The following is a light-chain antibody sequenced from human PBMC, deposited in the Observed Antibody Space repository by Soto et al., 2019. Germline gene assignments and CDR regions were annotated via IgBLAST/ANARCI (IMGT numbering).Light chain of an antibody. CDR3: SSYTSSSTLVV. Sequence: QSALTQPASVSGSPGQSITIPCTGTSSDVGGYNFVSWYQQYPGKAPKHMIYDGTNRPSGVSNRFSASKSGNTASLTICGLQAEDEANYYCSSYTSSSTLVVFGGGTKLTVL. CDR1: SSDVGGYNF. V-gene: IGLV2-14*01. J-gene: IGLJ2*01. CDR2: DGT.